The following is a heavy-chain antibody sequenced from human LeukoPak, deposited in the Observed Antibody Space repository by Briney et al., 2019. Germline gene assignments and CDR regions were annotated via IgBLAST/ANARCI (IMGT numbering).Heavy chain of an antibody. Sequence: GGSLRLSRAASGFTFSNYAMSWVRQAPGKGLGWVSGISSSGVSTYYADSVKGRFTISRDNSKNTLYLQMNSLRAEDTAVYYCAKDRIASAGGGFFDYWGQGTLVTVSS. D-gene: IGHD6-13*01. CDR2: ISSSGVST. CDR3: AKDRIASAGGGFFDY. CDR1: GFTFSNYA. V-gene: IGHV3-23*01. J-gene: IGHJ4*02.